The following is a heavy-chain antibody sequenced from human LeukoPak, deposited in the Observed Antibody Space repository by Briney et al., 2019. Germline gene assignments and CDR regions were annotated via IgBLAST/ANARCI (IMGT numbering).Heavy chain of an antibody. CDR3: ARGRCSSTSCYANYYYMDV. D-gene: IGHD2-2*01. CDR1: GGSFSGYY. J-gene: IGHJ6*03. CDR2: INHSGRT. V-gene: IGHV4-34*01. Sequence: SETLSLTCAVYGGSFSGYYWSWIRQPPGEGLEWIGEINHSGRTKYYPSLKRRVTISVNTSKNQFFLKLSSVTAADAAVYYYARGRCSSTSCYANYYYMDVWGKGTTVTVSS.